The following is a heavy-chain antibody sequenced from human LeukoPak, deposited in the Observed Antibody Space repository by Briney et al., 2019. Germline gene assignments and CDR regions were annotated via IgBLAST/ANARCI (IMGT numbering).Heavy chain of an antibody. V-gene: IGHV1-46*01. Sequence: ASVKVSCKASGYTFTNHYMHWVRQAPGQGLEWMGILNPNDGHTTYAQMFQGRVTMTRDTSSNTVYMELSSLRYEDTAVYFCARLSSGSYTRGTFDIWGQGILVTVSS. D-gene: IGHD1-26*01. CDR3: ARLSSGSYTRGTFDI. J-gene: IGHJ3*02. CDR1: GYTFTNHY. CDR2: LNPNDGHT.